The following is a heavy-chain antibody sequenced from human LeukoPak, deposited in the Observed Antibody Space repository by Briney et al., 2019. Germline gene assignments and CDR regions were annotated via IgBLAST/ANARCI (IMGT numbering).Heavy chain of an antibody. J-gene: IGHJ6*03. V-gene: IGHV4-61*02. Sequence: SETLSLTCTVSGGSINSGTYYWSWIRQPAGKGLEWIGRISTSGSTNYNPSLKSRVTISVDTSKNQFSLKLSSVTAADTAVYYCARTTMVRGTYYMDVWGKGTTVTISS. CDR1: GGSINSGTYY. D-gene: IGHD3-10*01. CDR2: ISTSGST. CDR3: ARTTMVRGTYYMDV.